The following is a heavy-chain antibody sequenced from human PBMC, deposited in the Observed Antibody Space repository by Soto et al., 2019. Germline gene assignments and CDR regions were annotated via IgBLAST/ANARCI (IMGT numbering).Heavy chain of an antibody. CDR3: ARDEGDVLRFLEHAFDI. CDR1: GFTFSSYS. Sequence: EVQLVESGGGLVQPGGSLRLSCAASGFTFSSYSMNWVRQAPGKGLEWVSYISSSSSTIYYADSVKGRFTISRDNAKNSLYLQMNSLRAEDTAVYYCARDEGDVLRFLEHAFDIWGQGTMVTVSS. J-gene: IGHJ3*02. D-gene: IGHD3-3*01. CDR2: ISSSSSTI. V-gene: IGHV3-48*01.